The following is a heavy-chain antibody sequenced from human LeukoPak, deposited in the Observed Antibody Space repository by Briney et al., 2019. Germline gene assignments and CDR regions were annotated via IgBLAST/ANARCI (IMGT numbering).Heavy chain of an antibody. CDR1: GGTFSSSYA. Sequence: ASVKVSCKASGGTFSSSYAISWVRQAPGQGLEWMGGIIPILGTANYAQKFQGRDTITAYKSTSTAYIELSSLTSEDTAVYYCARAPRLGYSGLNWGQGTLVTVSS. CDR2: IIPILGTA. J-gene: IGHJ4*02. CDR3: ARAPRLGYSGLN. V-gene: IGHV1-69*06. D-gene: IGHD5-12*01.